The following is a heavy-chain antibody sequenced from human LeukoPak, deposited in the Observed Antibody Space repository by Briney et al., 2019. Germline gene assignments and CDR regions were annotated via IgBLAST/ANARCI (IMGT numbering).Heavy chain of an antibody. CDR2: FIPILGIP. Sequence: SVKVSCKASGGTFSSYAISWVRQAPGQGFVWMGRFIPILGIPNYAQKFQGRVTITADKSTNTAYMELSSLTSEDTAVYYCARESSTAMVDYWGQGTLVTVSS. CDR1: GGTFSSYA. D-gene: IGHD5-18*01. CDR3: ARESSTAMVDY. J-gene: IGHJ4*02. V-gene: IGHV1-69*04.